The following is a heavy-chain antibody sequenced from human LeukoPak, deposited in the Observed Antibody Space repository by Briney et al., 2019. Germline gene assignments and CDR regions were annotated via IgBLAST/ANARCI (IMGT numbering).Heavy chain of an antibody. J-gene: IGHJ3*02. D-gene: IGHD5-24*01. CDR2: INPNSGGT. Sequence: ASVKVSCKASGYTFTGYYMHWVRQAPGQGLVWMGWINPNSGGTNYAQKFQGRVTMTRDTSISTAYMELSRLRSDDTAVYYCARVQRRKGHDAFDIWGQGTMVTVSS. CDR1: GYTFTGYY. CDR3: ARVQRRKGHDAFDI. V-gene: IGHV1-2*02.